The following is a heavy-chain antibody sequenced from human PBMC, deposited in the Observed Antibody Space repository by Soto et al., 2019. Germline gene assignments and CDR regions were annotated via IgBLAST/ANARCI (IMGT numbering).Heavy chain of an antibody. CDR1: GYSFTSYW. CDR3: ARTSAAGKYSSGMDV. Sequence: EVQLVQSGAEVKKPGESLKISCKGSGYSFTSYWIGWVRQMPGKGLEWMGIIYPGDSDTRYSPSFQGQVTISADKSIHTASLQWSSLKASDTAMYYCARTSAAGKYSSGMDVWGPGTTVTVSS. D-gene: IGHD6-13*01. V-gene: IGHV5-51*01. J-gene: IGHJ6*02. CDR2: IYPGDSDT.